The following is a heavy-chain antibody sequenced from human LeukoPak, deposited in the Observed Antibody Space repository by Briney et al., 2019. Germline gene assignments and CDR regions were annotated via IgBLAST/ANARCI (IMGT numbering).Heavy chain of an antibody. J-gene: IGHJ4*02. D-gene: IGHD5-12*01. Sequence: GGSLRLSCAASGFTFSSYGMSWVRQAPGKGLEWVSAVSGSGGSTYYADSVKGRFTISRDNSKNTLFLQMNSLRAEDTAVYFCVRMTATKFDYWGQGTLVTVSS. CDR1: GFTFSSYG. CDR3: VRMTATKFDY. CDR2: VSGSGGST. V-gene: IGHV3-23*01.